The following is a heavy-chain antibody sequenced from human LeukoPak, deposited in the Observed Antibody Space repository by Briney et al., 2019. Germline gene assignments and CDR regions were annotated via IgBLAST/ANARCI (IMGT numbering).Heavy chain of an antibody. CDR2: THYSGSN. V-gene: IGHV4-39*01. CDR3: TRRDSPTKWFDP. CDR1: GGSITTSFH. Sequence: PSETLSLTCSISGGSITTSFHCNWIRQPPGQGLEWIGSTHYSGSNSYNPSLSNRVSMSVGTSRHQCFLRLTSVTAADTAVYYCTRRDSPTKWFDPWGQGTLVTVSS. J-gene: IGHJ5*02. D-gene: IGHD5-18*01.